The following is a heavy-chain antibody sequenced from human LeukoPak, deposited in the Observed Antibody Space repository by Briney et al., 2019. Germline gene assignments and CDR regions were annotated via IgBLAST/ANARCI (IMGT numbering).Heavy chain of an antibody. CDR3: ASQWTIFDAFDI. CDR1: GGSFSGYY. CDR2: IFHSGTT. V-gene: IGHV4-34*12. Sequence: PSETLSLTCAVYGGSFSGYYWGWIRQPPGKGLEWIGNIFHSGTTHYNPSLKSRVNMSVDTSNNQFSLKLSSVTAADMAVYYCASQWTIFDAFDIWGQGTMVTVSS. D-gene: IGHD2-8*01. J-gene: IGHJ3*02.